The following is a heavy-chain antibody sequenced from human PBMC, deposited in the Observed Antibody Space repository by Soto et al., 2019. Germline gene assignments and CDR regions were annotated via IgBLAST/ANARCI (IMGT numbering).Heavy chain of an antibody. Sequence: QVQLVQSGAEVLKPGSSVKVSCKASGDTFDTFAISWVRQAPGQGLELMGGIIPIFRTPDYAKKFQGSVTITADVSTSTAYMELSSLRSEDTAVYYWARNKDREQLGGNYYYALDVWGQGTTVTVSS. J-gene: IGHJ6*02. CDR2: IIPIFRTP. CDR1: GDTFDTFA. V-gene: IGHV1-69*12. D-gene: IGHD1-1*01. CDR3: ARNKDREQLGGNYYYALDV.